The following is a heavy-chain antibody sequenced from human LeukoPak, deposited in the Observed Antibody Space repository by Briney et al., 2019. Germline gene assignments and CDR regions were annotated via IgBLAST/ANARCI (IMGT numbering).Heavy chain of an antibody. Sequence: GGSLSLSCAASGVTVGNNYMNWVRQAPGKGLEWVSLIYSGGSTNYADSVKGRFTISRDNSKNTLYLQMNSLRVDDTAVYYCARDPPAVAANTYGWGQGTLVTVSS. CDR2: IYSGGST. V-gene: IGHV3-66*01. D-gene: IGHD6-6*01. CDR3: ARDPPAVAANTYG. CDR1: GVTVGNNY. J-gene: IGHJ4*02.